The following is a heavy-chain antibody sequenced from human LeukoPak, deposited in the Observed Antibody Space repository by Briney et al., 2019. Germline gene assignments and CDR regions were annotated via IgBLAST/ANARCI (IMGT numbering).Heavy chain of an antibody. CDR2: IHSSGIT. J-gene: IGHJ3*01. D-gene: IGHD3-3*01. CDR3: ARDTIRTDEPSFDV. V-gene: IGHV4-59*01. Sequence: SETLSLTCTVSGDSISTYYWNWIRQSPERGLEWIGYIHSSGITYYNPALKSRVAISIDTSKNQFSPELNSVTAADTAMYFCARDTIRTDEPSFDVWGQGAMVTVSS. CDR1: GDSISTYY.